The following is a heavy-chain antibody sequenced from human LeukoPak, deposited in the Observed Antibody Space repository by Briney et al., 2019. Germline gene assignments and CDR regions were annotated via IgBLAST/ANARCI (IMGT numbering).Heavy chain of an antibody. V-gene: IGHV4-59*08. Sequence: SETLSLTCTVSGGSISSYYWSWIRQPPGKGLEWIGYIYYSGSTNYNPSLKSRVTISVDTSKNQFSLKLSSVTAADTAVYYCARSNRKSRNCTNGVCYLPFYYYYGMDVWGQGTTVTVSS. CDR3: ARSNRKSRNCTNGVCYLPFYYYYGMDV. J-gene: IGHJ6*02. D-gene: IGHD2-8*01. CDR1: GGSISSYY. CDR2: IYYSGST.